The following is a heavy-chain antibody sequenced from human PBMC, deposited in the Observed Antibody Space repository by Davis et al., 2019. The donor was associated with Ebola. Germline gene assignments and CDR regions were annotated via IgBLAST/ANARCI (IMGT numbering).Heavy chain of an antibody. CDR1: GGTFSSYA. D-gene: IGHD1-26*01. V-gene: IGHV1-18*01. CDR3: ARAPGAIYYGMDV. CDR2: ISAYNGNT. J-gene: IGHJ6*02. Sequence: AASVKVSCKASGGTFSSYAISWVRQAPGQGLEWMGWISAYNGNTNYAQKLQGRVTMTTDTSTSTAYMELRSLRSDDTAVYYCARAPGAIYYGMDVWGQGTTVTVSS.